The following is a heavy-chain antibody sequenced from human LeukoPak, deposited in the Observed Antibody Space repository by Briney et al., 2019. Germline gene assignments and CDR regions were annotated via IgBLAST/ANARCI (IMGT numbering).Heavy chain of an antibody. D-gene: IGHD1-7*01. Sequence: GGSLRLSCAASGFTFSSYSMNWVRQAPGKGLEWVSSISSSSSYIYYADSVKGRFTISRDNAKNSLYLQMNSLRAEDTAVYYCARAGITGTTGFDPWGQGTLVTVSS. CDR1: GFTFSSYS. CDR2: ISSSSSYI. J-gene: IGHJ5*02. V-gene: IGHV3-21*01. CDR3: ARAGITGTTGFDP.